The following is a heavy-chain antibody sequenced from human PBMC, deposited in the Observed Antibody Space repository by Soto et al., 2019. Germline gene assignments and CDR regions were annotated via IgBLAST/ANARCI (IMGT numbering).Heavy chain of an antibody. CDR3: ARAYKDNWFDP. CDR1: GFTFSSYW. V-gene: IGHV3-74*01. J-gene: IGHJ5*02. CDR2: INSDGSST. Sequence: HPGGSLRLSCAASGFTFSSYWMHWVRQAPGKGLVWVSRINSDGSSTSYADSVEGRFTISRDNAKNTLYLQMNSLRAEDTAVYYCARAYKDNWFDPWGQGTLVTVSS. D-gene: IGHD1-20*01.